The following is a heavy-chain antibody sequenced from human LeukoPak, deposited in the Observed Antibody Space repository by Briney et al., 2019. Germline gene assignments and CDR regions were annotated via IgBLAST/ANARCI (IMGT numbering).Heavy chain of an antibody. CDR1: GFTFSNYA. CDR2: ISRSGGST. J-gene: IGHJ4*02. V-gene: IGHV3-23*01. Sequence: GGSLRLSCAASGFTFSNYAMNWVRQAPGRGLEWVSGISRSGGSTYYVDSVKGRFTISRDNAKNTMCLQMNSLRAEDTAVYYCAKRSLTMVRGVFDYWGQGILVTVSS. D-gene: IGHD3-10*01. CDR3: AKRSLTMVRGVFDY.